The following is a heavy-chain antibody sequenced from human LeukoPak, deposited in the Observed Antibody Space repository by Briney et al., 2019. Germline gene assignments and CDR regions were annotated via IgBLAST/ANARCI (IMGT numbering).Heavy chain of an antibody. V-gene: IGHV1-2*02. CDR1: GYTFTGYY. CDR2: INPNSGGT. CDR3: ARARIAAAGCFDY. Sequence: ASVKVSCKASGYTFTGYYMHWVRPAPGQGLEWMGWINPNSGGTNYAQKFQGRVTMTRDTSISTAYMELSSLRSDDTAVYYCARARIAAAGCFDYWGQGTLVTVSS. D-gene: IGHD6-13*01. J-gene: IGHJ4*02.